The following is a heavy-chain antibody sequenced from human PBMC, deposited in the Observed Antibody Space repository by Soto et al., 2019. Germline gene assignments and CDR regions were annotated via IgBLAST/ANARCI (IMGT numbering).Heavy chain of an antibody. J-gene: IGHJ4*02. V-gene: IGHV3-30-3*01. CDR1: GFTFSNYD. Sequence: LRLSCAASGFTFSNYDIHWVRQAPGKGLEWVTIISKDGNSRHYADSVKGRFTISRDNSKNTLFLQMNSLRAEDTAVYYCARDPQGSYCYIDYWGQGTPVTVSS. CDR3: ARDPQGSYCYIDY. CDR2: ISKDGNSR. D-gene: IGHD3-10*01.